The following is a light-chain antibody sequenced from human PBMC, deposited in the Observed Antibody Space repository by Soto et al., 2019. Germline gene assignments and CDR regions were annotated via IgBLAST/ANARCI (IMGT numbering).Light chain of an antibody. CDR1: QDISTY. J-gene: IGKJ2*01. V-gene: IGKV1-33*01. Sequence: DIQMNQSPSSLSASLGDRVTITCRASQDISTYLNWYQQKPGKAPNLLIYTVPNLETGVPSRFSGSGSGTVVPLTISALQPEDIATYYCQQYNSRPYTFGQGTRLEIE. CDR2: TVP. CDR3: QQYNSRPYT.